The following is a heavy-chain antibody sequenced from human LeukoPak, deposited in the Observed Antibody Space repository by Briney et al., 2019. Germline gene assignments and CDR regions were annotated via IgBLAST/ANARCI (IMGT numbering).Heavy chain of an antibody. CDR2: INHSGST. CDR1: GGSFSGYY. CDR3: ARGATISAFDI. D-gene: IGHD5-12*01. J-gene: IGHJ3*02. Sequence: SETLSLTCAVYGGSFSGYYWSWIRQPPGKGLEWIGEINHSGSTNYNPSLKSRVTISVDTSKNQFSLKLSSVTAADTAVYYCARGATISAFDIWGQGTMVTVSS. V-gene: IGHV4-34*01.